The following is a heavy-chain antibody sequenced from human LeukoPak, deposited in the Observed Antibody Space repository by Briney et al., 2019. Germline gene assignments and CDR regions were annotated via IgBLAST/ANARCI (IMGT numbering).Heavy chain of an antibody. CDR1: GFRFSSYA. D-gene: IGHD3-10*01. J-gene: IGHJ5*02. V-gene: IGHV3-30*04. Sequence: GGSLRLSCAASGFRFSSYAMHWVRQAPGKGLEWVAVISFDKSNKYFADSVKGRFTISRDNAKNSLYLQMNSLRAEDTAVYYCARDAYGSGSYGYNWFDPWGQGTLVTVSS. CDR3: ARDAYGSGSYGYNWFDP. CDR2: ISFDKSNK.